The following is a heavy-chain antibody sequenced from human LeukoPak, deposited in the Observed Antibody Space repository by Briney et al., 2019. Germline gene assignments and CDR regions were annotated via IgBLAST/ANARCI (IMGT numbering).Heavy chain of an antibody. CDR2: IYSGGST. CDR3: AIDSSGYYFAFDI. CDR1: GFTVSSNY. Sequence: SGGSLRLSCAASGFTVSSNYMSWVRQAPGKGLEWVSVIYSGGSTYYADSVKGRFTISRDNSKNTLYLQMNSLRAEDTAVYYCAIDSSGYYFAFDIWGQGTMVTVSS. J-gene: IGHJ3*02. D-gene: IGHD3-22*01. V-gene: IGHV3-53*01.